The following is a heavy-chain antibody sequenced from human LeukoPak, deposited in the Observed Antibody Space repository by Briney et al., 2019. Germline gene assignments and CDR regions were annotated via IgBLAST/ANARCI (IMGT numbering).Heavy chain of an antibody. Sequence: GGSLRLSCAASGFTFSSYAMSWVRQAPGKGLEWVSAISGSGGSTYYADSVKGRFTISRDNSKNTLYLQMNSLRAEDTAVYYCAKDPRSSTSCQWGYWGQGTLVTVSS. D-gene: IGHD2-2*01. V-gene: IGHV3-23*01. CDR3: AKDPRSSTSCQWGY. J-gene: IGHJ4*02. CDR2: ISGSGGST. CDR1: GFTFSSYA.